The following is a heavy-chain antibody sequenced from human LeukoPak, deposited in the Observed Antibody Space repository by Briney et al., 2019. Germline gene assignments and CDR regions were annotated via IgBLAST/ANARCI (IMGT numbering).Heavy chain of an antibody. CDR2: IYHSGST. CDR1: GYSISSGYY. V-gene: IGHV4-38-2*01. Sequence: SETLSLTCAVSGYSISSGYYWGWIRQPPGKGLEGIGSIYHSGSTYYNPSLKSRVTISVDTSKNQFSLKLSSVTAADTAVYYCARHLYDSSGYYPYYFDYWGQGTLVTVSS. J-gene: IGHJ4*02. CDR3: ARHLYDSSGYYPYYFDY. D-gene: IGHD3-22*01.